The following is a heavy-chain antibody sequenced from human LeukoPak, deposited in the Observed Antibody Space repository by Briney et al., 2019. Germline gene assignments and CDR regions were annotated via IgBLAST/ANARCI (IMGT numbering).Heavy chain of an antibody. J-gene: IGHJ4*02. CDR1: GFTFSSYS. Sequence: GGPLRLSCAASGFTFSSYSMNWVRQAPGKGLEWVSSISSSSSYIYYADSVKGRFTIPRDNAKNSLYLQMNSLRAEDTAVYYCARGLGPHGSRDYWGQGTLVTVSS. V-gene: IGHV3-21*01. CDR2: ISSSSSYI. CDR3: ARGLGPHGSRDY. D-gene: IGHD2-15*01.